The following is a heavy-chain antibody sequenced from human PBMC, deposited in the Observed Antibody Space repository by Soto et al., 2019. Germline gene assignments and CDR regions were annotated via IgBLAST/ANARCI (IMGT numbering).Heavy chain of an antibody. V-gene: IGHV3-9*01. CDR2: ISWNSGSI. CDR1: GFIFDDYA. Sequence: VQLVESGGGLVQPGRSLRLSCAASGFIFDDYAMHWVRQAPGKGLEWVSGISWNSGSIGYADSVKGRFTISRDNAKNSLDLQMNSLRAEDTALYYCANGGRGLQHRKYFDLWGRGTLVTVSS. CDR3: ANGGRGLQHRKYFDL. J-gene: IGHJ2*01. D-gene: IGHD3-16*01.